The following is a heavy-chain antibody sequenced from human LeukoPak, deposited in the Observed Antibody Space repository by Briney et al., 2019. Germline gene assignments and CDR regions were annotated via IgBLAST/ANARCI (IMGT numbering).Heavy chain of an antibody. Sequence: GGSLRLSCAASGLTFSSYSMNWVRQAPGKGLEWVSSISSSSSYIYYADSVKGRFIISRDNAKNSLYLQMNSLRAEDTAVHYCARRGYSYGPINFDYWGQGTLVTVSS. J-gene: IGHJ4*02. CDR1: GLTFSSYS. D-gene: IGHD5-18*01. CDR2: ISSSSSYI. CDR3: ARRGYSYGPINFDY. V-gene: IGHV3-21*01.